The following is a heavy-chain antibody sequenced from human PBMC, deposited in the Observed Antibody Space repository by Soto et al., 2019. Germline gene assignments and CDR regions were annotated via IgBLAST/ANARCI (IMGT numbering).Heavy chain of an antibody. CDR1: GFTFSSYA. CDR3: AKSITARPFDY. Sequence: GGSLRLSCTASGFTFSSYAMSWVRQAPGKGLEWVSAISGSGGNTYYADSVKGRFTISRDNSKNTLYLQMNSLRAEDTAVYYSAKSITARPFDYWGQGALVTVS. CDR2: ISGSGGNT. V-gene: IGHV3-23*01. J-gene: IGHJ4*02. D-gene: IGHD6-6*01.